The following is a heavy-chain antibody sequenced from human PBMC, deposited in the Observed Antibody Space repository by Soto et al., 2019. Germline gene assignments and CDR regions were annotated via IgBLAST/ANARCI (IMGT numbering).Heavy chain of an antibody. D-gene: IGHD1-7*01. CDR1: GYTITTYF. V-gene: IGHV1-46*01. CDR2: INPSDGTT. J-gene: IGHJ4*02. Sequence: ASVKVSCKASGYTITTYFMQWVRQAPGQGLEWAGIINPSDGTTSYAQKFQGRVTMTRDTSTNTVYMDLSSLRSEDTAVYYCETSLQLRKGWAFDYWGQGTLVTVSS. CDR3: ETSLQLRKGWAFDY.